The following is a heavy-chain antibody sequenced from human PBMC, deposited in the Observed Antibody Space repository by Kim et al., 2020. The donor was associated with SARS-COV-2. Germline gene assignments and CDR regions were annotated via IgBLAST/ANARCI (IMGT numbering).Heavy chain of an antibody. Sequence: YRPSPKSRVAISVDNSKSQVSLKVRSVTAADTAVYYCARKRGQYLAPLDYWGQGILVTVSS. D-gene: IGHD3-10*01. CDR3: ARKRGQYLAPLDY. V-gene: IGHV4-4*09. J-gene: IGHJ4*01.